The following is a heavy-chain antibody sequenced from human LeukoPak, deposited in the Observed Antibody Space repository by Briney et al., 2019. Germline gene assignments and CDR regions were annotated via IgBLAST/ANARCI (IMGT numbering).Heavy chain of an antibody. J-gene: IGHJ4*02. V-gene: IGHV3-53*01. CDR3: AREKRGGSYFDY. Sequence: GGSLRLSCAASGFTFSSYWMSWVRQAPGKGLEWVSVIYSGGSTYYADSVKGRFTISRDNSKNTLYLQMNSLRAEDTAVYYCAREKRGGSYFDYWGQGTLVTVSS. CDR2: IYSGGST. CDR1: GFTFSSYW. D-gene: IGHD1-26*01.